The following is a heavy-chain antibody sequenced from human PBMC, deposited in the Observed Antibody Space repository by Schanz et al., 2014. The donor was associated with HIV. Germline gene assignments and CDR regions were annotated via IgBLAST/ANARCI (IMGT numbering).Heavy chain of an antibody. CDR3: AKEEQRLGGVGGYHFDY. Sequence: QVQLVESGGGVVQPGRSLRLSCAASGFTFSSYGMHWVRQAPGKGLEWVAVISYDGSNKYYADSVKGRFTISRDISKNTLYLQMNSLRAEEPSVYYCAKEEQRLGGVGGYHFDYWGQGTVVTVSS. CDR2: ISYDGSNK. V-gene: IGHV3-30*18. J-gene: IGHJ4*02. D-gene: IGHD6-25*01. CDR1: GFTFSSYG.